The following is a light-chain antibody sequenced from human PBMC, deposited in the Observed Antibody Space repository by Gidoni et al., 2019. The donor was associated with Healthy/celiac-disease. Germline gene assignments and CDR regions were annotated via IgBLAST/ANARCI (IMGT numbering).Light chain of an antibody. CDR2: WAS. J-gene: IGKJ4*01. CDR1: QSVLYSSNNKNY. Sequence: DIVMTQSPDSLAVSLGERATINCKSSQSVLYSSNNKNYLAWYQQKPGQPPKLLIYWASTRDSGVPDRFSGSWSGTDFTLTISSLHAEDVAVYYCQQYYSTPPAFGGGTKVEIK. V-gene: IGKV4-1*01. CDR3: QQYYSTPPA.